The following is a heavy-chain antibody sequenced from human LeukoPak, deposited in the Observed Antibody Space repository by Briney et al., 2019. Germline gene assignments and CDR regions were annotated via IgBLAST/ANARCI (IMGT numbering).Heavy chain of an antibody. CDR1: GYTFTSYA. D-gene: IGHD5-18*01. Sequence: ASVKVSCKASGYTFTSYAMHWVRQAPGQRLEWMGWINAGNGNTKYSQKFQGRVTITRDTSASTAYMELSSLRSEDTAVYYCARDKGIQLWLGYWGQGTLVTVSS. J-gene: IGHJ4*02. V-gene: IGHV1-3*01. CDR3: ARDKGIQLWLGY. CDR2: INAGNGNT.